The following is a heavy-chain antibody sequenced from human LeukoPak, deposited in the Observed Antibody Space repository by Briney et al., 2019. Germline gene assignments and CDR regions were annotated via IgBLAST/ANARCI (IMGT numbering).Heavy chain of an antibody. J-gene: IGHJ4*02. CDR2: ISGSGGST. Sequence: GGSLRLSCAASGFTFSSYGMSWVRQAPGKGLEWVSAISGSGGSTYYADSVEGRFTISRDNSKNTLYLQMNSLRAEDTAVYYCAKSGVLLWFRESYLYYFDYWGQGTLVTVSS. D-gene: IGHD3-10*01. V-gene: IGHV3-23*01. CDR1: GFTFSSYG. CDR3: AKSGVLLWFRESYLYYFDY.